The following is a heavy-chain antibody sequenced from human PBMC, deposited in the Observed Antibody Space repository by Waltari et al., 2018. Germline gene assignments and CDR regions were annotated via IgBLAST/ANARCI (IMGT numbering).Heavy chain of an antibody. V-gene: IGHV3-23*03. D-gene: IGHD2-2*01. J-gene: IGHJ3*02. Sequence: EVQLLESGGGLVQPGGSLRLSCAASGFTFSSYAMSWVRQAPGKGLEWVSVIYRGGSTYYADSVKGRFTISRDNSKNTLYLQMNSLRAEDTAVYYCATGIVVVPAANRGYAFDIWGQGTMVTVSS. CDR3: ATGIVVVPAANRGYAFDI. CDR1: GFTFSSYA. CDR2: IYRGGST.